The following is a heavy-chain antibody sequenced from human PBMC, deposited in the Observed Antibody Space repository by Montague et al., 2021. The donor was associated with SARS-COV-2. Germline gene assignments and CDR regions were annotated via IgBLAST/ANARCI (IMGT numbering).Heavy chain of an antibody. D-gene: IGHD5-18*01. Sequence: SLRLSCAASGFTFSSYGMHWVRQAPGKGLEWVGVIWYDGSNKYYADSVKGRFTISRDNSKNTLYLQMNSLRAEDTAVYYCARDRGYSYGPTYYYYGMDVWGQGTTVTVSS. J-gene: IGHJ6*02. V-gene: IGHV3-33*01. CDR3: ARDRGYSYGPTYYYYGMDV. CDR1: GFTFSSYG. CDR2: IWYDGSNK.